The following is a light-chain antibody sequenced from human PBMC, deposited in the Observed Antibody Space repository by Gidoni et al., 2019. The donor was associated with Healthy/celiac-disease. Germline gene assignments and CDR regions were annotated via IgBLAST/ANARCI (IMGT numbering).Light chain of an antibody. Sequence: DIVMTQSPLSLPVTPGEPASISCRSSQSLLHSNGYNCLDWYLQKPGQSPHLLIYLGSNRASGVPDRFSGSGSGTDFTLKISRVEAEDVGVYYCMQALQTPFTFGPGTKVDIK. CDR2: LGS. V-gene: IGKV2-28*01. CDR1: QSLLHSNGYNC. CDR3: MQALQTPFT. J-gene: IGKJ3*01.